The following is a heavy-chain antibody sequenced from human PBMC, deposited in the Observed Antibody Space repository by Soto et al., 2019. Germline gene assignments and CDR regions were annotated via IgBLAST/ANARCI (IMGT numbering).Heavy chain of an antibody. J-gene: IGHJ4*02. CDR3: ASRNYYGSGSYHYYFDY. CDR1: CGSISSHY. D-gene: IGHD3-10*01. V-gene: IGHV4-59*08. CDR2: IYYSGST. Sequence: SQTLSLTCTVSCGSISSHYWSRIRQPPGKGLEWIGYIYYSGSTNYNPSLKSRVTISVDTSKNQFSLKLSSVTAADTAVYYCASRNYYGSGSYHYYFDYWGQGTQVTSPQ.